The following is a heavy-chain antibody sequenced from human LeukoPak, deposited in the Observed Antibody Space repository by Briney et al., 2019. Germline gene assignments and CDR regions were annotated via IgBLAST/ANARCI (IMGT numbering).Heavy chain of an antibody. CDR1: GFTFSTNS. J-gene: IGHJ4*02. Sequence: PGGSLRLSCAASGFTFSTNSMNWVRQAPGKGLEWVSYISSSSSTIYSADSVKGRFTISRDNAKNSLFLQMDSLRAEDTAVYYCARALRAYYFDDWGQGTLVTVSS. V-gene: IGHV3-48*01. CDR3: ARALRAYYFDD. CDR2: ISSSSSTI.